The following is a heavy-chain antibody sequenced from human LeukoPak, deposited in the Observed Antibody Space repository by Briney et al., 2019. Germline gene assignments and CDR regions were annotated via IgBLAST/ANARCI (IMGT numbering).Heavy chain of an antibody. J-gene: IGHJ4*02. V-gene: IGHV1-58*01. Sequence: SVRVSCKASGFTFTSTAVQWVRQARGQRLEWIGWILVGSGNTNYAQMFQERVTLTWDVSTSTAYMVLSSLRSEDTAIYYCASDPPYTSSSAWWGQGTLVTVSS. D-gene: IGHD2-2*01. CDR2: ILVGSGNT. CDR1: GFTFTSTA. CDR3: ASDPPYTSSSAW.